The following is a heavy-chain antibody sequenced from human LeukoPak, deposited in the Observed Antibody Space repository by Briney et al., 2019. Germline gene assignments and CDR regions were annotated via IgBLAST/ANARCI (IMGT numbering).Heavy chain of an antibody. CDR2: ISDNGDTI. Sequence: GGSLRLSCAAPGFIFRNYYMSWMRQAPGKGLERVSYISDNGDTIYYGDFVKGRFTISRDNANNSLSLHMTNLTVEDTAVYYCARAKMGNWGQGAPVTVSS. CDR1: GFIFRNYY. V-gene: IGHV3-11*01. D-gene: IGHD2-8*01. CDR3: ARAKMGN. J-gene: IGHJ4*02.